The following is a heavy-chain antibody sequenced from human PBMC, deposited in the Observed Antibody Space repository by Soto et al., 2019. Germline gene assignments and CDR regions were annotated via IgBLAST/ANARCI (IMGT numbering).Heavy chain of an antibody. Sequence: GGSLRLSCAASGFTFSSYAMSWVRQAPGKGLEWVSAISGSGGSTYYADSVKGRFTISRDNSKNTLYLQMNSLRAEDTAVYYCARASGFCSSGSCYPYIFDVWGQGKMFTVSS. CDR3: ARASGFCSSGSCYPYIFDV. D-gene: IGHD2-15*01. CDR1: GFTFSSYA. J-gene: IGHJ3*01. CDR2: ISGSGGST. V-gene: IGHV3-23*01.